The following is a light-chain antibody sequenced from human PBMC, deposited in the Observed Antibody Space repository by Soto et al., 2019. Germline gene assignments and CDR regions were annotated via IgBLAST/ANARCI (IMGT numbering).Light chain of an antibody. CDR3: CSSGGSPTYV. J-gene: IGLJ1*01. CDR1: SSNVGSYKL. Sequence: QPALTYPASVSGSPGQSITISCTGSSSNVGSYKLVSWYQQHPGKDPKLMIFEVNKRRSGGSKRFSGTKSGNTASLTISGPKVQAYADYYCCSSGGSPTYVFGSGSKVTV. CDR2: EVN. V-gene: IGLV2-23*02.